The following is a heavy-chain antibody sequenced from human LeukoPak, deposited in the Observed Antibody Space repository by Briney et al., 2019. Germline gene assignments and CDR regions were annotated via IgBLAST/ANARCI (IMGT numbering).Heavy chain of an antibody. J-gene: IGHJ4*02. D-gene: IGHD2-2*01. CDR3: ARGYCSSTSCYPADY. Sequence: PSETLSLTCTVSGGSISSHYWSWIRQPPGKGLEWIGYIYYSGSTNYNPSLKSRVTISVDTSKNQFSLKLSSMTAADTAVYYCARGYCSSTSCYPADYWGQGTLVTVSS. CDR1: GGSISSHY. V-gene: IGHV4-59*11. CDR2: IYYSGST.